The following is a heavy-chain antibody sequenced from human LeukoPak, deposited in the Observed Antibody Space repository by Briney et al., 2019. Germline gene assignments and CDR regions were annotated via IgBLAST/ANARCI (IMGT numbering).Heavy chain of an antibody. CDR2: ISGSGGST. V-gene: IGHV3-23*01. J-gene: IGHJ5*02. D-gene: IGHD3-3*01. CDR3: ASYDFWSGYFNWFDP. CDR1: GFTFSSYA. Sequence: GGSLRLSCAASGFTFSSYAMSWVRQAPGKGLEWVSAISGSGGSTYYADSVKGRFTISRDNSKNTLYLQMNSLRAEDTAVYYCASYDFWSGYFNWFDPWGQGTLVTVSS.